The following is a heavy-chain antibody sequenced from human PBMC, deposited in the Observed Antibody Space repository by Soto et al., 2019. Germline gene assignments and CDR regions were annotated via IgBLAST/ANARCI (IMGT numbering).Heavy chain of an antibody. Sequence: PSETLSLTCTVSGDSIISSDFYCGWVRHPPGKGLEWIGSIFYLVSSYYNPSLKSRVTMSVDTSKNQFYLRMRSVTDADTALYFCARNSLALRKNNWFDPWGQGIMVTVSS. V-gene: IGHV4-39*01. CDR1: GDSIISSDFY. CDR2: IFYLVSS. D-gene: IGHD3-3*02. J-gene: IGHJ5*02. CDR3: ARNSLALRKNNWFDP.